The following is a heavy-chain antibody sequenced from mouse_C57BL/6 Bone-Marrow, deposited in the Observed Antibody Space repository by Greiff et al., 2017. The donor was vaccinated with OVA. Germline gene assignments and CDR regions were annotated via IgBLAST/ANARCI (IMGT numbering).Heavy chain of an antibody. J-gene: IGHJ1*03. Sequence: EVMLVESGGGLVKPGGSLKLSCAASGFTFSSYAMSWVRQTPEKRLEWVATISGGGSYTYYPDNVKGRFTISRDNAKNNLYLQMSHLKSEDTAMYYCARVYDYDEDWYFDVWGTGTTVTVSS. CDR2: ISGGGSYT. CDR1: GFTFSSYA. V-gene: IGHV5-4*03. CDR3: ARVYDYDEDWYFDV. D-gene: IGHD2-4*01.